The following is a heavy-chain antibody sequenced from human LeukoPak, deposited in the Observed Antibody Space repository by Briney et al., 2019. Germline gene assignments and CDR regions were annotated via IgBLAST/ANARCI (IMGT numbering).Heavy chain of an antibody. CDR1: GGTFSSYA. J-gene: IGHJ3*02. V-gene: IGHV1-69*05. D-gene: IGHD1-26*01. Sequence: SVKVSCKASGGTFSSYAISWVRQAPGQGLEWMGGIIPIFGTANYAQKFQGRVTITTDESTSTAYMELSSLRSEDTAVYYCERDLVGARGVDAFDIWGQGTMVTVSS. CDR2: IIPIFGTA. CDR3: ERDLVGARGVDAFDI.